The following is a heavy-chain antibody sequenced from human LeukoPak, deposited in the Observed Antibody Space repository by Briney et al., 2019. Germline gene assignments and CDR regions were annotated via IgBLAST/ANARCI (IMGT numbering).Heavy chain of an antibody. CDR2: IYHSGST. CDR1: GGSINSFY. D-gene: IGHD4-4*01. V-gene: IGHV4-59*01. J-gene: IGHJ3*02. Sequence: PSQTLSLTCTVSGGSINSFYWNWIRQPPGKEPEWIGYIYHSGSTNYNPSLKSRLTISLDRPKNQFSLKLTSVTAADTAIYYCARVGGMTTINNAAFDIWGQGTVVTVSS. CDR3: ARVGGMTTINNAAFDI.